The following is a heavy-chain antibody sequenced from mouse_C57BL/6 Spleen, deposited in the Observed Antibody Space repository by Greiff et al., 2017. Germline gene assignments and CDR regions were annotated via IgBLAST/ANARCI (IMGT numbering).Heavy chain of an antibody. V-gene: IGHV1-64*01. Sequence: QVQLKEPGAELVKPGASVKLSCKASGYTFTSYWMHWVKQRPGQGLEWIGMIHPNSGSTNYNEKFKSKATLTVDKSSSTAYMQLSSLTSEDSAVYYCARSIYDGYYEGAMDYWGQGTSVTVSS. J-gene: IGHJ4*01. CDR1: GYTFTSYW. D-gene: IGHD2-3*01. CDR3: ARSIYDGYYEGAMDY. CDR2: IHPNSGST.